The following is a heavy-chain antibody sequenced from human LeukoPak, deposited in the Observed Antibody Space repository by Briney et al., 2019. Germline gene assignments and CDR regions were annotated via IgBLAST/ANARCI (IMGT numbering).Heavy chain of an antibody. CDR2: IIPIFGTA. Sequence: SVTVSCTASGGTFSSYAISWVRQAPGQGLEWMGGIIPIFGTANYAQKFQGRVTITADESTSTAYMELSSLRSEDTAVYYCARVSGLPSAIYYYYGMDVWGQGTTVTVSS. CDR3: ARVSGLPSAIYYYYGMDV. CDR1: GGTFSSYA. V-gene: IGHV1-69*13. D-gene: IGHD3-3*01. J-gene: IGHJ6*02.